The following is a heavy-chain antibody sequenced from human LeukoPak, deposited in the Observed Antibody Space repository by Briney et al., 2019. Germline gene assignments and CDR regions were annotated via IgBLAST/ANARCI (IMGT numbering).Heavy chain of an antibody. CDR2: FSGVGGHT. J-gene: IGHJ4*02. V-gene: IGHV3-43*02. Sequence: GGSERLSCGASGFILRVYNLRWVRHVRGEGVEWVSIFSGVGGHTFCAVSVKGRVTISRDNSKNSLYLQMNSVRRSDTGFFFCATDMSESIDSSGQRTLVTASS. CDR3: ATDMSESIDS. CDR1: GFILRVYN. D-gene: IGHD5/OR15-5a*01.